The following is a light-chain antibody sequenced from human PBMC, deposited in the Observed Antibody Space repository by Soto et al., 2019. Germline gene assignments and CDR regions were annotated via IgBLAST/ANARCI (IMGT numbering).Light chain of an antibody. J-gene: IGKJ2*01. CDR2: GAS. Sequence: EIVLTQSPGTVSLSPGERATLSCRASQSVSSRYLAWYQQKPGQPPRLLIYGASSRATGIPDRFSGSGSGTAFTLTISRLEPEDFAVYYCQQYGSSPMYTFGQGTKLEIK. CDR3: QQYGSSPMYT. CDR1: QSVSSRY. V-gene: IGKV3-20*01.